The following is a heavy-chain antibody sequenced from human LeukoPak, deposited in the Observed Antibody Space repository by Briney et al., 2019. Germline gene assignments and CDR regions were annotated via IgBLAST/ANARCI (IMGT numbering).Heavy chain of an antibody. D-gene: IGHD5-24*01. CDR3: ARQERRDGSPKGCFDI. J-gene: IGHJ3*02. Sequence: PSETLSLTCTVSGGSITSSYYWGWIRQPPGQGLEWIGSISSSGGTYYNPSLKSRFTMSVDTSKSQFSLKLNSVTAADTAVYSCARQERRDGSPKGCFDIWGQGTMVTVSS. V-gene: IGHV4-39*01. CDR1: GGSITSSYY. CDR2: ISSSGGT.